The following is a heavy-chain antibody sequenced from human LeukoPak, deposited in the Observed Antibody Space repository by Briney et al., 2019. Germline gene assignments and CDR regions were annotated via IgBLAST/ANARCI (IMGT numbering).Heavy chain of an antibody. J-gene: IGHJ5*02. D-gene: IGHD3-10*01. Sequence: ASVKVSCKASGYTFTGYYMHWVRQAPGQGLEWMGWTNPNSGDTGYPQKFQGRVTMTRDTSITTAYMELSSLRSEDTAVYYCARSGFGSGISFDLWGQGTLVTVSS. CDR1: GYTFTGYY. CDR2: TNPNSGDT. CDR3: ARSGFGSGISFDL. V-gene: IGHV1-8*02.